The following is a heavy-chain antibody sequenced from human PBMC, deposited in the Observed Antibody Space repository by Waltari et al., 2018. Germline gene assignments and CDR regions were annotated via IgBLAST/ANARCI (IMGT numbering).Heavy chain of an antibody. J-gene: IGHJ3*01. D-gene: IGHD6-13*01. V-gene: IGHV4-4*02. CDR2: IYGSGGST. CDR1: GGSISSSNW. CDR3: ARERYSGSWGNDAFDF. Sequence: QVQLQESGPAVVKPSETLSLTCAVSGGSISSSNWWSWIRQSPGKGLEWIGGIYGSGGSTEYNPSLKSRVTISKDTSKNHFSLKLSSVTAADTAVYYCARERYSGSWGNDAFDFWGQGLRVTVSS.